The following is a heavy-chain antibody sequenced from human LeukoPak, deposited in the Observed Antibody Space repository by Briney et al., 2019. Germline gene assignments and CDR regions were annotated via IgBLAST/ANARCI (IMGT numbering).Heavy chain of an antibody. CDR1: GGTFSSYA. J-gene: IGHJ4*02. CDR2: IIPIFGTA. D-gene: IGHD6-6*01. CDR3: ANVPEYSSFYFDY. V-gene: IGHV1-69*01. Sequence: SVKVSCKASGGTFSSYAISWVRQAPGQGLEWMGGIIPIFGTANYAQKFQGRVTITADESTSTAYMELSSLRSEDTAVYYCANVPEYSSFYFDYWGQGTLVTVSS.